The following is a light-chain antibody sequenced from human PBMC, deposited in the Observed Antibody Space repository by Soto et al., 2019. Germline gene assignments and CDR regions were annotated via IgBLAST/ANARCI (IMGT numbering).Light chain of an antibody. Sequence: EVVMKQSPATLSVSPGERATLSCRASQSVKKNLAWYRQTLGQAPRLLVYSATTRAAGVPPRFSGSGSGTEFTLTISSLQSEDSAVYYCQQYDNWPPLTFGQGTKVEI. V-gene: IGKV3-15*01. J-gene: IGKJ1*01. CDR1: QSVKKN. CDR3: QQYDNWPPLT. CDR2: SAT.